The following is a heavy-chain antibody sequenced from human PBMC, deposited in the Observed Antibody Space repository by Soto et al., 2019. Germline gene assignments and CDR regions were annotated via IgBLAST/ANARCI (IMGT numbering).Heavy chain of an antibody. J-gene: IGHJ4*02. CDR3: ATVRSGYDLRSYYFDY. CDR1: GYTLTELS. D-gene: IGHD5-12*01. Sequence: ASVKVSCKVSGYTLTELSMHWVRQAPGKGLEWMGGFDPEDGETIYAQKFQGRVTMTEDTSTDTAYMELSSLRSEDTAVYYCATVRSGYDLRSYYFDYWGQGTLVTVSS. V-gene: IGHV1-24*01. CDR2: FDPEDGET.